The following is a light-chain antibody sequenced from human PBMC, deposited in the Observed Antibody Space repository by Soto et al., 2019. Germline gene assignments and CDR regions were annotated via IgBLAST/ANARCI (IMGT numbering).Light chain of an antibody. Sequence: DSQMTQSPSTLSAYVGDRVTITCRASQSISSWLAWYQQKPGQAPKLLIYKASTLQSGVPSRFSGSGSGTEFTLAISSLQPDDSATYYCQQYNDNWTFGQGTKV. CDR3: QQYNDNWT. J-gene: IGKJ1*01. CDR2: KAS. V-gene: IGKV1-5*03. CDR1: QSISSW.